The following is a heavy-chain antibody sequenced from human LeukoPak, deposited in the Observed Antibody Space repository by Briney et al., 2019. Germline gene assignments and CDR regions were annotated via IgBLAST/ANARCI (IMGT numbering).Heavy chain of an antibody. CDR3: ARVAFSGSYNFDY. J-gene: IGHJ4*02. V-gene: IGHV4-59*01. CDR1: GGSISSYY. CDR2: IYYSGST. D-gene: IGHD1-26*01. Sequence: SETLSLTCTVSGGSISSYYWGWIRRPPGKGLEWIGYIYYSGSTNYNPSHKSRVTISVDTSKNQFSLKLSSVTAADTAVYYCARVAFSGSYNFDYWGQGTLVTVSS.